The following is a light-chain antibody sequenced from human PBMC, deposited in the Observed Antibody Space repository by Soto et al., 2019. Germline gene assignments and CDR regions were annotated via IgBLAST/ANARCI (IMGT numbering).Light chain of an antibody. Sequence: QSVLTQPPSVSGAPGQMVTISCTGSSSNIGAGYDVHWYQQLPGTAPKLLIYGNSKRPSGVPDRFSGSKSGTSASLAITGLQAEDEADYYCQSYDSSLSGYVFGTGTKLTVL. CDR2: GNS. J-gene: IGLJ1*01. CDR1: SSNIGAGYD. CDR3: QSYDSSLSGYV. V-gene: IGLV1-40*01.